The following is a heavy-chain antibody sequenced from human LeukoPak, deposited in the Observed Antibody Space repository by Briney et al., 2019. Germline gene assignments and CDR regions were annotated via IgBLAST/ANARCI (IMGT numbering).Heavy chain of an antibody. CDR1: GGSISSGGYY. CDR2: IYYSGST. Sequence: SETLSLTCTVSGGSISSGGYYWSWIRQHPGKGLEWIGYIYYSGSTYYNPSLKSRVTISVDTSKNQFSLKLSSMTAADTAVYYCARRKGYYYGMDVWGQGTTVTVSS. CDR3: ARRKGYYYGMDV. J-gene: IGHJ6*02. V-gene: IGHV4-31*03.